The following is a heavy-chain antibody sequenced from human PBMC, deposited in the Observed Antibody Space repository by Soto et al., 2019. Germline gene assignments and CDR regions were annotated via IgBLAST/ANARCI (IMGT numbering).Heavy chain of an antibody. D-gene: IGHD2-2*01. J-gene: IGHJ6*03. V-gene: IGHV3-33*01. CDR3: ARSYCSSTSCYGYYYYYYYMDV. Sequence: GGSLRLSCAASGFTFSSYGMHWVRQAPGKGLEWVAVIWYDGSNKYYADSVKGRFTISRDNSKNTLYLQMNSLRAEDTAVYYCARSYCSSTSCYGYYYYYYYMDVWGKGTTVTVSS. CDR2: IWYDGSNK. CDR1: GFTFSSYG.